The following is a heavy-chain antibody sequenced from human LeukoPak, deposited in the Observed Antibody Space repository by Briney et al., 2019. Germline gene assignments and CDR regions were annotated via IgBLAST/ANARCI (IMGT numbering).Heavy chain of an antibody. D-gene: IGHD3-3*01. CDR2: IYYSGST. Sequence: SETLSLTCTVSGGSISSSSYYWGWIRQPPGKGLEWIGSIYYSGSTNYNPSLKSRVTISVDTSKNQFSLKLSSVTAADTAVYYCARGSHTIFVPSGYFDYWGQGTLVTVSS. CDR1: GGSISSSSYY. V-gene: IGHV4-39*07. CDR3: ARGSHTIFVPSGYFDY. J-gene: IGHJ4*02.